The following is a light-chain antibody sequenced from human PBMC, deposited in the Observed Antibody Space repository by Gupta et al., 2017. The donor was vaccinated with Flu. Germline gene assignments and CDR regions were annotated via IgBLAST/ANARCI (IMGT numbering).Light chain of an antibody. CDR2: EVS. J-gene: IGLJ3*02. CDR1: NDDVGKYNL. V-gene: IGLV2-23*02. CDR3: CSYADDKTVL. Sequence: SITISCTGTNDDVGKYNLVSWYQQRPGKVPNLIIYEVSKWPSDIPTRFSGSKSGITASLTISGLQAEDEADYYCCSYADDKTVLFGGGTSLTVL.